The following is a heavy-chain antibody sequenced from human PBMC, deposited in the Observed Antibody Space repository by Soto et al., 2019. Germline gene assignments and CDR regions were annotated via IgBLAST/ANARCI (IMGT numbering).Heavy chain of an antibody. V-gene: IGHV5-51*01. CDR1: GYSFTSYW. J-gene: IGHJ4*02. CDR3: ARLQAAAGGNDLTFDY. CDR2: IYPGDSDT. Sequence: GASVKVSCKGSGYSFTSYWIGWVRQMPGKGLEWMGIIYPGDSDTRYSPSFQGQVTISADKSISTAYLQWSSLKASDTAMYYCARLQAAAGGNDLTFDYWGQGTLVTVSS. D-gene: IGHD6-13*01.